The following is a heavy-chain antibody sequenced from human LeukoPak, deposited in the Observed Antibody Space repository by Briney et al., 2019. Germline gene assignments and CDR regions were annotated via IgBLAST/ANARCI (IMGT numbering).Heavy chain of an antibody. CDR1: GFTFSSYG. CDR3: AKDGGYSSGWYGGWFDP. J-gene: IGHJ5*02. Sequence: GGSLRLSCAASGFTFSSYGMHWVRQAPGKGLEWVAVISYDGSNKYYADSVKGRFTISRDNSKNTLYLQMNSLRAEDTAVYYCAKDGGYSSGWYGGWFDPWAREPWSPSPQ. V-gene: IGHV3-30*18. D-gene: IGHD6-19*01. CDR2: ISYDGSNK.